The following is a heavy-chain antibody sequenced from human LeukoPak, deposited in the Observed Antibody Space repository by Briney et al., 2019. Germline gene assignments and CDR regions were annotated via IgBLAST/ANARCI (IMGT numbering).Heavy chain of an antibody. CDR3: TRGAGWLIDF. V-gene: IGHV4-59*01. CDR2: FHNSGTS. D-gene: IGHD3-16*01. J-gene: IGHJ4*02. Sequence: SETLSLTCTVSDDSISDYYRGWIRQPPGKGLEWIGYFHNSGTSTYNPSLKSRVTISADTSKNQFSLRLNSLTTADTAVYYCTRGAGWLIDFWGQGILVTVSS. CDR1: DDSISDYY.